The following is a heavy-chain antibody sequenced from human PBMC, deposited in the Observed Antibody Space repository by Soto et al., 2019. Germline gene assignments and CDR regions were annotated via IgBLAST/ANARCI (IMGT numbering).Heavy chain of an antibody. V-gene: IGHV3-21*01. CDR3: ARDEKGYSYGSLLANY. D-gene: IGHD5-18*01. Sequence: GGSLRLSCAASGFTFTRYSMNWVRQAPGKGLEWVSSIGSTTNYIYYADSMKGRFTVSRDNAKNSVYLQVSKLRAEDTAVYYCARDEKGYSYGSLLANYWGQGTLVTVSS. CDR1: GFTFTRYS. J-gene: IGHJ4*02. CDR2: IGSTTNYI.